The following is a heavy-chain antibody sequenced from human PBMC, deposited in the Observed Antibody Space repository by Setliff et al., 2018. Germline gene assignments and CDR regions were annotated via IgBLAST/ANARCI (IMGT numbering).Heavy chain of an antibody. CDR1: GYTFTSYY. Sequence: GASVKVSCKASGYTFTSYYMHWVRQAPGQGLEWMGIINPSGGSTSYAQKFQGRVTMTRDTSTSTVYMELRSLRSEDTAVYYCARDVFPYHYEGAFDIWGQGTMVTVSS. V-gene: IGHV1-46*01. D-gene: IGHD3-22*01. J-gene: IGHJ3*02. CDR3: ARDVFPYHYEGAFDI. CDR2: INPSGGST.